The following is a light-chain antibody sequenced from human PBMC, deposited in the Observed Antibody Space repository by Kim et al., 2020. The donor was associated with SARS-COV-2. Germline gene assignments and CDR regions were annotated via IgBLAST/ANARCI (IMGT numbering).Light chain of an antibody. J-gene: IGKJ5*01. Sequence: ASVGDRVTITCRASQGISSHLAWYQQKPGKAPKLLIYAASTLQSGVPSRFSGRESGTEFTLTISSLQPEDFATYFCQLLITYPITFGQGTRLEIK. CDR3: QLLITYPIT. CDR1: QGISSH. CDR2: AAS. V-gene: IGKV1-9*01.